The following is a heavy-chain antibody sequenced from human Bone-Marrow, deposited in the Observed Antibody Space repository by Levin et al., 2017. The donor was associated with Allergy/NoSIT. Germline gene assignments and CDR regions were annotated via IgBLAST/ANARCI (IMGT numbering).Heavy chain of an antibody. V-gene: IGHV3-30*04. D-gene: IGHD5-18*01. Sequence: GESLKISCTASGFTFRGYAMHWVRQAPGKGLEWVALISFDGSNEYYGDSVKGRFTISRDNSKNTMYLQMNSLSPEDTAVYYCARAGGLRGGYSTAGYYYGMDVWGQGTTVTVSS. J-gene: IGHJ6*02. CDR1: GFTFRGYA. CDR3: ARAGGLRGGYSTAGYYYGMDV. CDR2: ISFDGSNE.